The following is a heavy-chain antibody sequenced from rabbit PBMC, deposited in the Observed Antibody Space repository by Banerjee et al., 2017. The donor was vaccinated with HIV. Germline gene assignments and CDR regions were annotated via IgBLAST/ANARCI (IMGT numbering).Heavy chain of an antibody. J-gene: IGHJ6*01. CDR1: GFSFSSGYD. Sequence: QSLEESGGDLVKPGASLTLTCTASGFSFSSGYDMCWVRQPPGKGLEWIACIETYSSGSTWYASWVNGRFTISKTSSTTVTLRMTSLTAADTATYFCASHLYGDVSYWDLWGPGTLVTVS. CDR3: ASHLYGDVSYWDL. D-gene: IGHD2-1*01. V-gene: IGHV1S40*01. CDR2: IETYSSGST.